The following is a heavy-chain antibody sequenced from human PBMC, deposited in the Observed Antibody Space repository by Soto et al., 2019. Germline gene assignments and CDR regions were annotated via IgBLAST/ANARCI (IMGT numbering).Heavy chain of an antibody. CDR2: IYYSGST. J-gene: IGHJ4*02. Sequence: PSETLSLTCTVSGGSISSSSYYWGWIRQPPGKGLEWIGSIYYSGSTYYNPSLKSRVTISVDTSKNQFSLKLSSVTAADTAVYYCARDYGHDILTGYYNHGARYWGQGTLVTVSS. CDR1: GGSISSSSYY. CDR3: ARDYGHDILTGYYNHGARY. D-gene: IGHD3-9*01. V-gene: IGHV4-39*02.